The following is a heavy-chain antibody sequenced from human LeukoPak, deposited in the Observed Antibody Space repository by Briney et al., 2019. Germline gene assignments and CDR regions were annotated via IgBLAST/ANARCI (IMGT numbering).Heavy chain of an antibody. V-gene: IGHV3-23*01. CDR2: ISGSGGST. Sequence: GGSLRLSCAASRFTFNSYAMSWVRQAPGKGLEWVSAISGSGGSTYYADSVKGRFTISRDNSKNTLYLQMNSLRAEDTAVYYCARDGITMVLFDYWGQGTLVTVSS. J-gene: IGHJ4*02. CDR1: RFTFNSYA. CDR3: ARDGITMVLFDY. D-gene: IGHD3-10*01.